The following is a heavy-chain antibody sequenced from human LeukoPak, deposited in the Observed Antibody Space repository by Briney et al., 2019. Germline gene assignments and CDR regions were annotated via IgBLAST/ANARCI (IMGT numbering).Heavy chain of an antibody. CDR3: ARVIRWPTAMDG. Sequence: GGSLRLSCAASGFILRDYYMSWIRQAPGKGLEWVSDISSSGSTIHDADPVKGRFTISRDNAKNSLYLQMNSLRAEDTAVYYCARVIRWPTAMDGWGQGTTGTVSS. D-gene: IGHD4-23*01. CDR2: ISSSGSTI. J-gene: IGHJ6*02. V-gene: IGHV3-11*01. CDR1: GFILRDYY.